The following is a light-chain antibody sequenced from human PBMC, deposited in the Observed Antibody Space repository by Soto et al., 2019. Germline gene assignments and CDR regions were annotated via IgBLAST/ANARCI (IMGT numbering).Light chain of an antibody. J-gene: IGKJ1*01. CDR3: HHYNSFPWA. CDR1: QSINSG. V-gene: IGKV1-5*01. Sequence: DIQMTQSPSTLSAFVGDRVTITCRASQSINSGLAWYQQKPGKAPKLLIYDASNLESGVPSRFSGSGPGTEFTLTISSLQPDDFATYYCHHYNSFPWAFGQGTKV. CDR2: DAS.